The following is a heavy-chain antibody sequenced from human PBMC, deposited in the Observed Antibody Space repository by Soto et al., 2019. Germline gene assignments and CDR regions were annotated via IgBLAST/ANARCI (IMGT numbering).Heavy chain of an antibody. J-gene: IGHJ4*02. CDR1: GYTFTSYG. D-gene: IGHD2-21*01. V-gene: IGHV1-18*01. CDR2: ISAYNGNT. CDR3: ARDSDLWRRPGGLDY. Sequence: GASLKVSCKSSGYTFTSYGISWVRQAPGQGLEWMGWISAYNGNTNYAQKLQGRVTMTTDTSTSTAYMELRSLRSDDTAVYYCARDSDLWRRPGGLDYWGQGTLVTVSS.